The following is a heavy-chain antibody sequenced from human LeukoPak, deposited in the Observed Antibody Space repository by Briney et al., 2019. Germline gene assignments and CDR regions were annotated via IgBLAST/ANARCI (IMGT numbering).Heavy chain of an antibody. CDR3: ARVYYDSSSDTTFDY. CDR1: GYTFTDYY. Sequence: WASVKVSCKASGYTFTDYYMHWVRQAPGQGLEWMGWINPNSGGTNYAQKFQGRVTMTRDTSISTAYMELSRLRSDDTAVYYCARVYYDSSSDTTFDYWGQGTLVTVSS. J-gene: IGHJ4*02. V-gene: IGHV1-2*02. D-gene: IGHD3-22*01. CDR2: INPNSGGT.